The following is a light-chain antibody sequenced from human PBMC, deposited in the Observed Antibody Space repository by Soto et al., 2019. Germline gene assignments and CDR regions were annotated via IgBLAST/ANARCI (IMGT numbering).Light chain of an antibody. Sequence: DIQMTQSPSTLSGSVGDRVTITCRASQTISSLLAWYQQKPGKAPKLLIYKASTLKSGAPSRFSGSGSGTEFTLTISSLQPDDFATYYCQHYNSYSEAFGQGTKVDIK. CDR1: QTISSL. CDR3: QHYNSYSEA. V-gene: IGKV1-5*03. CDR2: KAS. J-gene: IGKJ1*01.